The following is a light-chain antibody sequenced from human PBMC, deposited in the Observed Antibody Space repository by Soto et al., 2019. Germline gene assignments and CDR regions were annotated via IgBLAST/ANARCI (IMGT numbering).Light chain of an antibody. V-gene: IGKV3-15*01. J-gene: IGKJ4*01. CDR3: QQYNNWPPKNT. CDR2: GAS. Sequence: ERVFTQSAATLSVYPGERATLSCRASQSVSSNLAWYQQKPGQAPRLLIYGASTRATGIPARFSGSGSGTEFTLTISSLQSEDFAVYYCQQYNNWPPKNTFGGGTKVDIK. CDR1: QSVSSN.